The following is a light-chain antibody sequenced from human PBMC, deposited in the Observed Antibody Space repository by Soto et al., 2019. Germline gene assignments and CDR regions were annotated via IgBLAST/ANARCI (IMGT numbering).Light chain of an antibody. J-gene: IGLJ1*01. Sequence: QSALTQPRSVSGSPGQSVTISCTGTSSDIGTYNFVSWYQQLPGKAPKLIIYEVSNRPSGVSNRFSGSKSGNTASLTISGLQAEDEGDYYCSSYTNSNILHYVFGTGTKVTV. CDR3: SSYTNSNILHYV. CDR1: SSDIGTYNF. V-gene: IGLV2-14*01. CDR2: EVS.